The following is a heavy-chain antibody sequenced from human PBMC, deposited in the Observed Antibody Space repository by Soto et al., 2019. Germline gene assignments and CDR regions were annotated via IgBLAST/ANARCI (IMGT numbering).Heavy chain of an antibody. CDR2: ISYDGSNK. J-gene: IGHJ3*02. CDR1: GLTFSSYA. Sequence: GGSLRLWCAGSGLTFSSYAMHWVRQAPGKGLEWVAVISYDGSNKYYADSVKGRFTISRDNSKNTLYLQMNSLRAEDTAVYYCASTVDIWGQGTMVTVSS. CDR3: ASTVDI. V-gene: IGHV3-30-3*01.